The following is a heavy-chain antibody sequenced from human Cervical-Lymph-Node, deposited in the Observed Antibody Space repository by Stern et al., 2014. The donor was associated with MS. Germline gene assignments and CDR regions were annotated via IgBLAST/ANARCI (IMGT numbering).Heavy chain of an antibody. V-gene: IGHV4-39*01. CDR1: GGSVSSNRYY. Sequence: QLVESGPGLVKPSETLSLTCSISGGSVSSNRYYWGWIRQPPGKGLEWIGIIYYSGAPFYNPSPKSRVPLSMATSQNQFSLGLSSVTAADTAVYYCGRAGLDDTFDVWGQGTMVTVSS. CDR2: IYYSGAP. D-gene: IGHD3/OR15-3a*01. J-gene: IGHJ3*01. CDR3: GRAGLDDTFDV.